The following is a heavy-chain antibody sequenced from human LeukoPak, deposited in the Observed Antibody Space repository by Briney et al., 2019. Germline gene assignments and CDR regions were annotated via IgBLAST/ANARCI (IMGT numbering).Heavy chain of an antibody. D-gene: IGHD3-10*01. CDR2: ISAYNGDT. CDR1: XYIXXSYG. Sequence: ASXXXXCKASXYIXXSYGISWVRQAPGQGLEWMGWISAYNGDTKYAQNLQGRVTLTTGTSTGKAYMELRSLTSDDTALYYCARDTALIITPGGPDYWGRGTLITVSS. V-gene: IGHV1-18*01. CDR3: ARDTALIITPGGPDY. J-gene: IGHJ4*02.